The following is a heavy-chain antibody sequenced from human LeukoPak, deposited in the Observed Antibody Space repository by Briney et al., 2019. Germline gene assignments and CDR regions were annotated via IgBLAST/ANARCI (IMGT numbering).Heavy chain of an antibody. Sequence: SETLSLTCTVSGGSISSYYWGWIRQPPGTGLEWIGYIYYSGSTNYNPSLKSRVTISVDTSKNQFSLKLSSVTAADTAVYYCARDNSYGVDYWGQGTLVTVSS. CDR3: ARDNSYGVDY. V-gene: IGHV4-59*01. D-gene: IGHD5-18*01. J-gene: IGHJ4*02. CDR2: IYYSGST. CDR1: GGSISSYY.